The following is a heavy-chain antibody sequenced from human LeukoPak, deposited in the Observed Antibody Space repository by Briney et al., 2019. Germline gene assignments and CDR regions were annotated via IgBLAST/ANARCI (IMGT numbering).Heavy chain of an antibody. V-gene: IGHV3-7*01. J-gene: IGHJ4*02. CDR2: MKYDGSEK. CDR3: ARDIEAAGLFLDY. Sequence: GGSLRLSCAASGFTFSSYWRSWVRQAPGKGLEWVANMKYDGSEKYDVDSVKGRFTISRDNAKNSLYLQMNSLRAEDTAVYYCARDIEAAGLFLDYWGQGTLVTVSS. D-gene: IGHD6-13*01. CDR1: GFTFSSYW.